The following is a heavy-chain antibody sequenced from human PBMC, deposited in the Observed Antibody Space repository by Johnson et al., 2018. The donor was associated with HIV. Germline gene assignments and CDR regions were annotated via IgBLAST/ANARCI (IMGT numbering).Heavy chain of an antibody. CDR3: ARWMSSGPWAGGDAFDI. CDR2: IWYDGSNK. CDR1: GFTFSSYG. J-gene: IGHJ3*02. D-gene: IGHD3-22*01. Sequence: QMLLVESGGGVVQPGRSLRLSCAASGFTFSSYGMHWVRQAPGKGLEWVAVIWYDGSNKYYADSVKGRFTISRDNSNNTLYLPMNSLRAEDKAVYYCARWMSSGPWAGGDAFDIWGKGTMVTVSS. V-gene: IGHV3-33*01.